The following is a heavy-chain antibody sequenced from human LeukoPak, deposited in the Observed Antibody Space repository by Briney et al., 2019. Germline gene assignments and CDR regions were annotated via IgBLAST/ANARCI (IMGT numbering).Heavy chain of an antibody. V-gene: IGHV3-33*01. J-gene: IGHJ4*02. D-gene: IGHD6-19*01. CDR1: GFTFSSYG. CDR2: TWYDGSNK. CDR3: ASARGYSSEYK. Sequence: GGSLRLSCAASGFTFSSYGMHWVRQAPGKGLEWVAVTWYDGSNKYYADSVKGRFTISRDNPKNTLYLRMNSLRAEDTALYYCASARGYSSEYKWGQGTLVTVSS.